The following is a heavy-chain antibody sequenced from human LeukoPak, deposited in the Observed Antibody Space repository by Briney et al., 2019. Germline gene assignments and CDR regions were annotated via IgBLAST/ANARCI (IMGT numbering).Heavy chain of an antibody. D-gene: IGHD6-13*01. Sequence: GGSLRLSCAASGFTFSDYYVSWISQAPGKGLEWVSHIGNGGSTIYYADSVKGRFTISRDKARSSVSLQMSSLRAEDTAVYYCARGIARAGQMDWGQGTLVTVSS. CDR1: GFTFSDYY. CDR2: IGNGGSTI. CDR3: ARGIARAGQMD. V-gene: IGHV3-11*01. J-gene: IGHJ4*02.